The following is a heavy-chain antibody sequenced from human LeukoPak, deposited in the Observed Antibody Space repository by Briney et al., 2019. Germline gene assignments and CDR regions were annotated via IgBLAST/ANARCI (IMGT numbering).Heavy chain of an antibody. CDR2: ISNSGNTK. CDR3: AREVRVMGSSRWADYHHYGMDV. D-gene: IGHD6-13*01. Sequence: PGGSLRLSCAASGFTFSSYEMNWVRQAPGKGLEWISYISNSGNTKHYADSVKGRFTISRDNAKNSLYLQMNSLRAEDTAVYYCAREVRVMGSSRWADYHHYGMDVWGQGTTVTVSS. CDR1: GFTFSSYE. V-gene: IGHV3-48*03. J-gene: IGHJ6*02.